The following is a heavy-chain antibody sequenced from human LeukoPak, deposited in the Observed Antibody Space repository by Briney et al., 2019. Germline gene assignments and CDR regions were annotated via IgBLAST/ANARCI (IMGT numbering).Heavy chain of an antibody. V-gene: IGHV3-21*01. Sequence: PGGSLRLSCAASGFTFSNYNMNWVRQAPGKGLEWVSSISSSSNYIYYAESVKGRFTISRDNAKNSLYLQMNSLRAEDTAVYYCARGRSITLLRGVAMSDGFDIWGQGAMVTVSS. J-gene: IGHJ3*02. CDR3: ARGRSITLLRGVAMSDGFDI. D-gene: IGHD3-10*01. CDR2: ISSSSNYI. CDR1: GFTFSNYN.